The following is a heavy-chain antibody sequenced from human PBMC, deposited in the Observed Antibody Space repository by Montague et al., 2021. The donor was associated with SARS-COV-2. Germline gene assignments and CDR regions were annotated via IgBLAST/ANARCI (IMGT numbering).Heavy chain of an antibody. CDR3: ARGREYSSSAGFDY. Sequence: SETRSLTCTVSGGSFSSYYWSWIRQPPGKGLEWIGYIYYSGSTNYNPSLKSRVTISVDTSKNQFSLKLSSVTAADTAVYYCARGREYSSSAGFDYWGQGTLGTVSS. J-gene: IGHJ4*02. V-gene: IGHV4-59*01. CDR1: GGSFSSYY. CDR2: IYYSGST. D-gene: IGHD6-6*01.